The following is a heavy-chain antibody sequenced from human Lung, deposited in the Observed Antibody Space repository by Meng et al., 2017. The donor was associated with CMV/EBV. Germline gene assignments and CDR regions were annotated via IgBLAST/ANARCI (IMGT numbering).Heavy chain of an antibody. V-gene: IGHV3-23*01. Sequence: GESXKIPCAASGFTFSSYAMSWVRQAPGTGLEWVSAISGSGGSTYYADSVTGRFTISRDNSKNTLYLQMNSLSAEDTAVYYCAKGHWGCSSTSCYLDAFDIWXQGTXVTVSS. D-gene: IGHD2-2*01. CDR1: GFTFSSYA. J-gene: IGHJ3*02. CDR2: ISGSGGST. CDR3: AKGHWGCSSTSCYLDAFDI.